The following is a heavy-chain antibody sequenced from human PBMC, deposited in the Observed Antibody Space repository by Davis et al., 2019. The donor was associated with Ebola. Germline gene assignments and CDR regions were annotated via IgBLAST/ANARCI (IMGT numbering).Heavy chain of an antibody. D-gene: IGHD6-19*01. CDR1: GFTFSSYE. V-gene: IGHV3-48*03. Sequence: GESLKISCAASGFTFSSYELNWVRQAPGKGLEWVSYISSSGNTIYYADSVEGRLTISRDNAKNSLFLQMNGLRAEDTAVYYCARVIHGREQWLYYHYGMDVWGQGTTVTVSS. J-gene: IGHJ6*02. CDR3: ARVIHGREQWLYYHYGMDV. CDR2: ISSSGNTI.